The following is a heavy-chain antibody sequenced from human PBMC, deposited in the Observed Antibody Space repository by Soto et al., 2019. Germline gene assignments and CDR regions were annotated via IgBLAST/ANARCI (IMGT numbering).Heavy chain of an antibody. Sequence: PGASLKSPRKGPVASFSRYWTAWVRQMLRKGLEWMGLIYPGDSDTRYSPSFQGQVTISADKSISTAYLQWSSLKASDTAMYYCAIRERYYNVLTGDGGPFDCWRQGSLVTVSS. CDR3: AIRERYYNVLTGDGGPFDC. V-gene: IGHV5-51*01. D-gene: IGHD3-9*01. CDR1: VASFSRYW. J-gene: IGHJ4*02. CDR2: IYPGDSDT.